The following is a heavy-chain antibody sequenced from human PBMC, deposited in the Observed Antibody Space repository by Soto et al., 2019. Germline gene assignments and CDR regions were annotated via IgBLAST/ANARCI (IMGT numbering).Heavy chain of an antibody. V-gene: IGHV3-53*02. J-gene: IGHJ4*02. CDR1: GFTVSSNY. CDR2: IYSGGST. Sequence: EVQLVETGGGLIQPGGSLRLSCAASGFTVSSNYMSWVRQAPGKGLEWVSVIYSGGSTYYADSVKGRFTISRDNSKNTLYLQMNCLRGEDSAVYYCARSYSSSSSPFDYWGQGTLVTVSS. CDR3: ARSYSSSSSPFDY. D-gene: IGHD6-13*01.